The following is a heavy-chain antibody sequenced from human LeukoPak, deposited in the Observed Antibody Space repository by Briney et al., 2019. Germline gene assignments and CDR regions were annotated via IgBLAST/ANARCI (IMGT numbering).Heavy chain of an antibody. CDR2: IYYSGST. D-gene: IGHD6-13*01. Sequence: TSETLSLTCTVSGYSISSGYYWGWIRQPPGKGLEWIGSIYYSGSTYYNPSLKSRVSISVDTSKNQFSLKLSSVTAADTAVYYCARDPQLVPQFDYWGQGTLVTVSS. CDR3: ARDPQLVPQFDY. CDR1: GYSISSGYY. J-gene: IGHJ4*02. V-gene: IGHV4-38-2*02.